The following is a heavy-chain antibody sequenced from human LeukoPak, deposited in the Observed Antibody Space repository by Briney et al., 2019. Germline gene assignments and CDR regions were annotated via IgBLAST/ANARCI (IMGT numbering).Heavy chain of an antibody. CDR3: ARGSPPANFDY. CDR1: GYSISSGYY. Sequence: SETLSLTCSVSGYSISSGYYWGWIRQPPGKGLEWIGSIYHSGSTYYNPSLKSRVTISVDTSKNQFSLKLSSVTAADTAVYYCARGSPPANFDYWGQGTLVTVSS. CDR2: IYHSGST. V-gene: IGHV4-38-2*02. J-gene: IGHJ4*02. D-gene: IGHD6-13*01.